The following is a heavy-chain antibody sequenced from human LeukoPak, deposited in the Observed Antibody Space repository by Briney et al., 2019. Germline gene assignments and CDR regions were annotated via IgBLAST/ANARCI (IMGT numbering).Heavy chain of an antibody. CDR2: IYYSGRT. J-gene: IGHJ4*02. Sequence: KPSETLSLTCTVSGGSISTYYWSWMRQPPGRGLEWIGYIYYSGRTNHNPSLQSRVTISVDTSKNQFSLKLNSVTAADTAVYYCARGGVPGGFYGSFDYWGQGTLVSVSS. CDR3: ARGGVPGGFYGSFDY. D-gene: IGHD3-3*01. CDR1: GGSISTYY. V-gene: IGHV4-59*01.